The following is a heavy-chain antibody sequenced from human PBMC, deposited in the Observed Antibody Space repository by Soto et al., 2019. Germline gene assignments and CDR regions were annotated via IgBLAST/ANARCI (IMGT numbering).Heavy chain of an antibody. CDR1: GVSISDTSYY. CDR3: ARQASY. CDR2: VNFNGKT. J-gene: IGHJ4*02. V-gene: IGHV4-39*01. Sequence: QLQLQESGPGLVKPSETLSLTCNVSGVSISDTSYYWGWIRQPPGKGLEWIGTVNFNGKTFYNPSLKSRLTISVDRSKNQISLRLTSVTAADTAVYYCARQASYWGQGTLVAVSS.